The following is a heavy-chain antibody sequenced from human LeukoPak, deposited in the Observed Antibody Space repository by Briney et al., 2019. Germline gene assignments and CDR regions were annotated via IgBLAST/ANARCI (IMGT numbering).Heavy chain of an antibody. CDR1: GFTFSIYW. V-gene: IGHV3-7*01. Sequence: GGSLRLSCAASGFTFSIYWMSWVRQAPGKGLEWVANIKQDGSEKYYVNSVKGRFTISRDNAKNSLYLQMNSLRAEDTAVYYCARRSLRSTALDYWGQGTLVTVSS. J-gene: IGHJ4*02. D-gene: IGHD3-3*01. CDR2: IKQDGSEK. CDR3: ARRSLRSTALDY.